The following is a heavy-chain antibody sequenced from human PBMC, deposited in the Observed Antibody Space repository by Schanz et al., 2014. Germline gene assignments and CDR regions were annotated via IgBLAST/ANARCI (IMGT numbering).Heavy chain of an antibody. D-gene: IGHD3-10*01. J-gene: IGHJ6*02. V-gene: IGHV1-46*01. CDR3: ARAKRFGDMDV. CDR1: GYTFTRYY. CDR2: ITPSGGST. Sequence: QVHLVQSGAEVKKPGASVKVSCKASGYTFTRYYIHWVRQAPGQGLEWMGIITPSGGSTNYAQKLQGRVTVTRDTSRSTVYMELSSLRSDDTAVYYCARAKRFGDMDVWGQGTTXTVSS.